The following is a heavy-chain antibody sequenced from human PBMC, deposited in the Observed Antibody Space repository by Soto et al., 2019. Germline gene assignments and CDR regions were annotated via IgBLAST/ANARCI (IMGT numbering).Heavy chain of an antibody. CDR2: IYPDDSDT. CDR3: ARLKYCPGGSCYGRLPADY. D-gene: IGHD2-15*01. J-gene: IGHJ4*02. CDR1: GYSFTTYW. Sequence: GDSLKISSKGYGYSFTTYWIGWVRQMPGKGLEWMGIIYPDDSDTRYSPSFQGQVTISADKSISTAYLQWSSLKASDTDMYSSARLKYCPGGSCYGRLPADYWVQGTLVTVSS. V-gene: IGHV5-51*01.